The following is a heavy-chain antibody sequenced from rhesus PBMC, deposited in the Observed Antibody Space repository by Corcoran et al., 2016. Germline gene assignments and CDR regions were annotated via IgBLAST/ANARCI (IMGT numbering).Heavy chain of an antibody. CDR2: IYGNSAST. CDR3: ARAPWYSSGYFDY. CDR1: GGSISDSYY. V-gene: IGHV4S9*01. Sequence: QVQLQESGPGLVKPSETLSLTCAVSGGSISDSYYWNWIRQPPGQGREWIGNIYGNSASTYSNPSLNGRVTLSKDTSKNQFFLKLSSVTAADTAVYYCARAPWYSSGYFDYWGQGVLVIVSS. J-gene: IGHJ4*01. D-gene: IGHD6-31*01.